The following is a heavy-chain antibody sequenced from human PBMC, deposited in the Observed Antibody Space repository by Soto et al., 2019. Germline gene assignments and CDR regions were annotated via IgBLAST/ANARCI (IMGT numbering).Heavy chain of an antibody. CDR2: IYYSGST. Sequence: QLQLQESGPGLVKPSETLSLTCTVSGGSISSSSYYWGWIRQPPGKGLEWIGSIYYSGSTYYNPSLKSRVTISVDTSKNQCSLKLSSVTAADTAVYYCARDSSSWYGYGMDVWGQGTTVTVSS. J-gene: IGHJ6*02. D-gene: IGHD6-13*01. CDR3: ARDSSSWYGYGMDV. V-gene: IGHV4-39*02. CDR1: GGSISSSSYY.